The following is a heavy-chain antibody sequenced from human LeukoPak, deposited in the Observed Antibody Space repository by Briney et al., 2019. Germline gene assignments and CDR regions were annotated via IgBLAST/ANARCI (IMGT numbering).Heavy chain of an antibody. CDR3: AKYSLGAVAAPFDY. V-gene: IGHV3-23*01. Sequence: GGSLRLSCAASGFTFSTYAMSWVRQAPGKGLEWVSGISGSGGSTYYADSVKGRFTISRDNSKNTLYLQMNSLRAEDTAVYYCAKYSLGAVAAPFDYWGQGTLVTVS. J-gene: IGHJ4*02. CDR1: GFTFSTYA. D-gene: IGHD6-19*01. CDR2: ISGSGGST.